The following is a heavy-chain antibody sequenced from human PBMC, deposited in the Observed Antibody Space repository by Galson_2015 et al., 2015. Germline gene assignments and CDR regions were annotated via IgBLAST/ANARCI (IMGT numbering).Heavy chain of an antibody. CDR2: IDWDDDK. J-gene: IGHJ5*02. D-gene: IGHD3-22*01. V-gene: IGHV2-70*04. CDR1: GFSLNTSGMR. CDR3: ARDRNWFDP. Sequence: PALVKPTQTLTLTCTFSGFSLNTSGMRVSWIRQPPGKALEWLARIDWDDDKFYSTSLNTRLTISKDTSKNQVVLTITNMDPMDTATYYCARDRNWFDPWGQGTLVTVSS.